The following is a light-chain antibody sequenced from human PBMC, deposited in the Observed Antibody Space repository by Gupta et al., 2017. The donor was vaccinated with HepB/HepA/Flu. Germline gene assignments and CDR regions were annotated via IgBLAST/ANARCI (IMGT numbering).Light chain of an antibody. V-gene: IGLV2-23*02. CDR2: EVS. J-gene: IGLJ3*02. CDR1: SSDVGSYNL. CDR3: CSYAGSSTLV. Sequence: QSALTQPASVSGSPGQSITISCTGTSSDVGSYNLVSWYQQHPGKAPKLMIYEVSERPSGVSNRFSGSKSGNTASLTISGLQAEDEAGYYCCSYAGSSTLVFGGGTKVTVL.